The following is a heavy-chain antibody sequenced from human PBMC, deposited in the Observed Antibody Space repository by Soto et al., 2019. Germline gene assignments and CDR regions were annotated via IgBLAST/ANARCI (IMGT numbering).Heavy chain of an antibody. J-gene: IGHJ5*02. Sequence: SETLSLTSTVSGGSISSYYWSWIRQPPGKGLEWVGYIYYGGSTNYNTSLKSRVNIAVDTSMNQFGLNLSSVNAVDTAVYCCAREPIGGKWFDPWGQGTLVTVSS. V-gene: IGHV4-59*01. CDR1: GGSISSYY. CDR3: AREPIGGKWFDP. D-gene: IGHD2-15*01. CDR2: IYYGGST.